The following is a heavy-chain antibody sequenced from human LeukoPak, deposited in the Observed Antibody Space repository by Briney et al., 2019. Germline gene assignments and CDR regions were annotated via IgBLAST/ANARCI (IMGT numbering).Heavy chain of an antibody. D-gene: IGHD4-11*01. CDR1: GFTFSSYN. CDR2: ISTSSIYI. CDR3: AKVGLTVTTILDYFDY. Sequence: GGSLRLSCAASGFTFSSYNMNWVRQAPGKGLEWVSSISTSSIYIYYADSLKGRFTISRDNAKNSLYLQMNSLRADDTAVYYCAKVGLTVTTILDYFDYWGQGTLVTVSS. V-gene: IGHV3-21*01. J-gene: IGHJ4*02.